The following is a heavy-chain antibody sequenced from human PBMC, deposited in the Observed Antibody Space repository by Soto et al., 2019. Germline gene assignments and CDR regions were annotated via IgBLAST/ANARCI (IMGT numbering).Heavy chain of an antibody. Sequence: QVQLVESGGGVVQXGRSLRLSCAASGFTFSSYGMHWVRQAPGKGLEWVAVIWYDGSNKYYADSVKGRFTISRDNSKNTLYLQMNSLRAEDTAVYYCARDGGERLLGGMDVWGQGTTVTVSS. CDR3: ARDGGERLLGGMDV. D-gene: IGHD3-16*01. CDR2: IWYDGSNK. J-gene: IGHJ6*02. V-gene: IGHV3-33*01. CDR1: GFTFSSYG.